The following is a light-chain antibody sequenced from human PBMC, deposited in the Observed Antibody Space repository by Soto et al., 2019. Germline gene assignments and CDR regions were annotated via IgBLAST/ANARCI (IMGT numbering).Light chain of an antibody. CDR2: AAS. CDR3: QQSYNTPAWT. V-gene: IGKV1-39*01. CDR1: QSISSY. J-gene: IGKJ1*01. Sequence: DIQMTQSPSSLFASVGDRVTITCRASQSISSYLNWYQQNPWKAPKLLIYAASSLQSGVTSRFSGSPSGTDFTLPISSLQPEDFATYYCQQSYNTPAWTFGKGTKVEVK.